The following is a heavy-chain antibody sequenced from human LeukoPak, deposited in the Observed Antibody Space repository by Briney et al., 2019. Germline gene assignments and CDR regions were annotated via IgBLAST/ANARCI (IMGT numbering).Heavy chain of an antibody. CDR3: TKDAGGYYYYYMDV. D-gene: IGHD2-15*01. Sequence: PGGSLRLSCAASGFTFDDYGMSWVRQAPGKGLEWVSGINWNGGSTGYADSVKGRFTISRDNAKNSLYLQMNSLRAEDTALYYCTKDAGGYYYYYMDVWGRGTTVTISS. V-gene: IGHV3-20*04. J-gene: IGHJ6*03. CDR2: INWNGGST. CDR1: GFTFDDYG.